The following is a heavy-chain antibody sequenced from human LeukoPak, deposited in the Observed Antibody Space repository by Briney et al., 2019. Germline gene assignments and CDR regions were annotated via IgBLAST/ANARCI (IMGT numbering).Heavy chain of an antibody. J-gene: IGHJ6*02. CDR3: ARALRGYCSGGSCSYYYGMDV. D-gene: IGHD2-15*01. Sequence: PSETLSLTCSVSGGSVSPYYWSWIRQLPGKSLEWIGNSYYSGNTKYNPSLKSRVTISVDTSKNQFSLKLSSVTAADTAVYYCARALRGYCSGGSCSYYYGMDVWGQGTTVTVSS. V-gene: IGHV4-59*02. CDR2: SYYSGNT. CDR1: GGSVSPYY.